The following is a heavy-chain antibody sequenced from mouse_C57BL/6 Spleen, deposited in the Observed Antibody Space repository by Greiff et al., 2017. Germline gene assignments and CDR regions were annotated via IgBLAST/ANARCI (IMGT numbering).Heavy chain of an antibody. CDR3: ARSGSNGGYFDV. Sequence: VKLQQPGTELVKPGASVKLSCKASGYTFTSYWMHWVKQRPGQGLEWIGNINPSNGGTNYNEKFKSKATLTVDKSSSTAYMQLSSLTSEDSAVYYCARSGSNGGYFDVWGTGTTVTVSS. CDR1: GYTFTSYW. V-gene: IGHV1-53*01. CDR2: INPSNGGT. D-gene: IGHD2-5*01. J-gene: IGHJ1*03.